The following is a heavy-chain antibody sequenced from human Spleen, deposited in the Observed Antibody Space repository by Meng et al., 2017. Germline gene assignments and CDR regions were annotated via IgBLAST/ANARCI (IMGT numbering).Heavy chain of an antibody. Sequence: QVQLVQSGAAVKKPGASVKVSCKVSGYTVADSSMHWVRLAPGKGLECMGWISAYKGDTNYAQKLQGRVTMTTDTSTSTAYMELRSLRSDDTAVYYCARQDSYGYSDYWGQGTLVTVSS. V-gene: IGHV1-18*01. CDR2: ISAYKGDT. CDR1: GYTVADSS. J-gene: IGHJ4*02. CDR3: ARQDSYGYSDY. D-gene: IGHD5-18*01.